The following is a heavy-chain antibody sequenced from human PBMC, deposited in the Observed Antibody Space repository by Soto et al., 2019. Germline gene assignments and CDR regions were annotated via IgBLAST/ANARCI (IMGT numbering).Heavy chain of an antibody. CDR3: ARVGWLQSIGY. D-gene: IGHD4-4*01. CDR1: GGTFSSYS. CDR2: IIPILGIA. Sequence: SLKVSCKASGGTFSSYSISWVRQAPGKGLEWMGRIIPILGIANYAQKFQGRVTITADKSTSTAYMELSSLRSEDTAVYYCARVGWLQSIGYWGQGTMVTVSS. V-gene: IGHV1-69*02. J-gene: IGHJ4*02.